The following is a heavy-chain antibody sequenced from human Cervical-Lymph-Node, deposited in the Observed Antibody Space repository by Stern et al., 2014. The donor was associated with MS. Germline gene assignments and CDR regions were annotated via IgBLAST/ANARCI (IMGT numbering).Heavy chain of an antibody. J-gene: IGHJ5*02. CDR3: ALSSETSDRWYSLGYDL. CDR1: GGTFSKFP. CDR2: IFPVFGAP. D-gene: IGHD6-13*01. V-gene: IGHV1-69*01. Sequence: QVQLGQSGAEVTKPGSSVKVSCKASGGTFSKFPSSWVRQAPGQGLEWMGWIFPVFGAPTYAQEFRSRVTITADVSTSTVYMELSSLRSDDTAVYYCALSSETSDRWYSLGYDLWGQGTLVTVSS.